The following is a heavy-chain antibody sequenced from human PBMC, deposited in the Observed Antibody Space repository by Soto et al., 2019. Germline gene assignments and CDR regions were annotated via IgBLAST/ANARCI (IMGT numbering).Heavy chain of an antibody. CDR3: AKDLQSYGEYDYYCYGMDV. J-gene: IGHJ6*02. CDR2: ISYDGTNK. V-gene: IGHV3-30*18. Sequence: QVQLVESGGGEVQPGRSLTISCAASGFTFSTYGMHWVRQTPGKGLEWVAVISYDGTNKFYSDSVKGRFTISRDNFKNTMTLQMNSMRADDTAVYSCAKDLQSYGEYDYYCYGMDVWGLGTRVTVSS. D-gene: IGHD2-21*01. CDR1: GFTFSTYG.